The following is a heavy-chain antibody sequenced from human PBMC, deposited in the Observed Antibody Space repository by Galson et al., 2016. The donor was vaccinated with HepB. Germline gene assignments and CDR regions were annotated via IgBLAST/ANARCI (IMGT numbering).Heavy chain of an antibody. Sequence: SLRPSCAASGFVFSNFGLSWVRQAPGKGLEWFASISTRRTTYYSDSVQGRFTISRDNSNNTLYLQMNGLRAEDTAVYYCAKERLVRRIFDHWGQGTLLTVSS. J-gene: IGHJ4*02. CDR1: GFVFSNFG. CDR2: ISTRRTT. V-gene: IGHV3-23*01. D-gene: IGHD1-1*01. CDR3: AKERLVRRIFDH.